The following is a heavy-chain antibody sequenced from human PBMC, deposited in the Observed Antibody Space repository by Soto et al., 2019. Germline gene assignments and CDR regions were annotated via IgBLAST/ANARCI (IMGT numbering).Heavy chain of an antibody. CDR2: INHRGST. D-gene: IGHD2-2*01. V-gene: IGHV4-34*03. Sequence: SETLSLTCDVYGGSLNDYFWSWIRQPPGKGLKWIRGINHRGSTNYNPYLKSRITISVDMSKKQFSLKLSSFSVAATADNDCHKVPDYRRQRTLVIVSA. CDR1: GGSLNDYF. J-gene: IGHJ4*02. CDR3: HKVPDY.